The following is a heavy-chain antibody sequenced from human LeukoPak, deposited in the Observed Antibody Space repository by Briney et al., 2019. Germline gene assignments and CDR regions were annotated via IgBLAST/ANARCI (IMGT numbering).Heavy chain of an antibody. V-gene: IGHV3-48*04. CDR2: ISSSSSTI. J-gene: IGHJ4*02. Sequence: PGGSLRLSCAASGFTFSSYAMNWVRQAPGKGLEWVSDISSSSSTIYYADSVKGRFTISRDNAKNSLYLQMNSLRAEDTAVYYCARDCGGDCLPGYWGQGTLVTVSS. CDR3: ARDCGGDCLPGY. CDR1: GFTFSSYA. D-gene: IGHD2-21*02.